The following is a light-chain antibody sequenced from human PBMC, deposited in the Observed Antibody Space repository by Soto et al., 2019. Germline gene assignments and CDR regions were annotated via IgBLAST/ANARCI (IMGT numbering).Light chain of an antibody. J-gene: IGKJ5*01. CDR1: QSISRN. CDR3: QQYGSSPIT. V-gene: IGKV3-15*01. Sequence: EIVLTQSPATLSVSPGERATLSCRASQSISRNLAWYQQKPGQAPTVLIYDASTRATGIPATFSGSGSGTDFTLTISSLQSEDFAVYYCQQYGSSPITFGQGARLDIK. CDR2: DAS.